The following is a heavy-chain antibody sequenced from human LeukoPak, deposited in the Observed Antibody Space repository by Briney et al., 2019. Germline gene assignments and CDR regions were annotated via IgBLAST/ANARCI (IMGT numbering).Heavy chain of an antibody. D-gene: IGHD5-18*01. CDR2: IYHSGST. CDR3: AREGYSYGFDY. Sequence: PSQTLSLTCTVSGGSISSGGYYWSWLRQPPGKGLEWIGYIYHSGSTYYNPSLKSRVTISVDRSKNQFSLKLSSVTAADTAVYYCAREGYSYGFDYWGQGTLVTVSS. V-gene: IGHV4-30-2*01. CDR1: GGSISSGGYY. J-gene: IGHJ4*02.